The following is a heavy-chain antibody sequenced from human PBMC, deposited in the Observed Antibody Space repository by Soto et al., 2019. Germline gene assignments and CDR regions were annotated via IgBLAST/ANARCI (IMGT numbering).Heavy chain of an antibody. D-gene: IGHD6-13*01. CDR3: ARDRGPAAGAPDT. CDR1: CFTCSPYY. Sequence: PGESLKICSAASCFTCSPYYMSGIRQSPGKRLELLSYISSSXSYTNYADSVKGRFTIYRDNAKNSMYLQMKSLRAEDTAVSYCARDRGPAAGAPDTWAQGPLVTVSS. CDR2: ISSSXSYT. V-gene: IGHV3-11*06. J-gene: IGHJ5*02.